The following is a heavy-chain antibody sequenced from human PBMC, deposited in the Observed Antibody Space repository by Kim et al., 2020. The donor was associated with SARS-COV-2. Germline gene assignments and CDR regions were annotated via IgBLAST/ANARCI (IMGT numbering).Heavy chain of an antibody. CDR1: GGTFSSYA. CDR2: IIPIFGTA. D-gene: IGHD3-10*01. CDR3: AGGSYHYGSGSSSYYYYYGMDV. Sequence: SVKVSCKASGGTFSSYAISWVRQAPGQGLEWMGGIIPIFGTANYAQKFQGRVTITADESTSTAYMELSSLRSEDTAVYYCAGGSYHYGSGSSSYYYYYGMDVWGQGTTVTVSS. J-gene: IGHJ6*02. V-gene: IGHV1-69*13.